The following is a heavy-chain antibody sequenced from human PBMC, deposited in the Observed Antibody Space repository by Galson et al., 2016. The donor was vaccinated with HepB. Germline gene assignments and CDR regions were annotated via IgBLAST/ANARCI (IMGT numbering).Heavy chain of an antibody. CDR3: ARHGVDDYGDYGDDY. D-gene: IGHD4-17*01. Sequence: SGAEVKKPGESLRISCKGSGYSCTSYWINWVRQMPGKGLEWIGRIDPRDSYTNYSPSFQGHVTISADKSISTAYLQWSSRKASDTAMYYCARHGVDDYGDYGDDYWGQGTLVTVSS. J-gene: IGHJ4*02. V-gene: IGHV5-10-1*01. CDR1: GYSCTSYW. CDR2: IDPRDSYT.